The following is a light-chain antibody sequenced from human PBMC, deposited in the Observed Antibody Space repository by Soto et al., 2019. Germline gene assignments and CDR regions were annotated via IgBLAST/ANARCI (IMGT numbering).Light chain of an antibody. CDR3: QQYGNSPYT. Sequence: EIVLTQSPATLSLSPGERATLSCGASQSVSSSYLAWYQQKPGLAPRLLIYDASSRATGIPDRFSGSGSGTDFTLTISRLEPEDFALYYCQQYGNSPYTLGQGTKLEIK. V-gene: IGKV3D-20*01. J-gene: IGKJ2*01. CDR1: QSVSSSY. CDR2: DAS.